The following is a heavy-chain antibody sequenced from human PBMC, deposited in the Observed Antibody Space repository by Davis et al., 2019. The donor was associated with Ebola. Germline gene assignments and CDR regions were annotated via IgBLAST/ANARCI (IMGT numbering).Heavy chain of an antibody. J-gene: IGHJ6*02. V-gene: IGHV1-69*13. Sequence: AASVKVSCKTSGYTFTGYFIHWVRQAPGQGLEWMGGIIPIFHTANYAQKFQGRVTITADESTNTAYMELSSLRSEDTAVYYCASRIPSEYYGMDVWGQGTTVTVSS. CDR1: GYTFTGYF. D-gene: IGHD2/OR15-2a*01. CDR3: ASRIPSEYYGMDV. CDR2: IIPIFHTA.